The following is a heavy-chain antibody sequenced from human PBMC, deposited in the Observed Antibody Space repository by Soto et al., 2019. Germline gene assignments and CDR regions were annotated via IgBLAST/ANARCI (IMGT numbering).Heavy chain of an antibody. CDR2: INHSGST. CDR1: GDSSNGPY. V-gene: IGHV4-34*01. CDR3: PRLEVTSADSFDV. D-gene: IGHD2-21*02. J-gene: IGHJ3*01. Sequence: PSETLSLTCAVYGDSSNGPYWTWIRQTPGKGLEWIGEINHSGSTDYHPSLKSRVTISVDTSKNQFSLNLSSVSAADTAVYFCPRLEVTSADSFDVWGPGTLVTVTS.